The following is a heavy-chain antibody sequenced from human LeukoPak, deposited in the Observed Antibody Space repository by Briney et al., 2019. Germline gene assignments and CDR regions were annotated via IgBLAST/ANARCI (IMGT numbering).Heavy chain of an antibody. Sequence: PGGSLRLSCAASGFTFSSSAMSWVRQAPGKGLEWVSAISNNGGYTYYADSVQGRFTISRDNSKSTLWLQMKSLRAEDPAVYYCAKQLGYCSDGSSSFPYWRQGTLVTVSS. CDR1: GFTFSSSA. CDR2: ISNNGGYT. D-gene: IGHD2-15*01. CDR3: AKQLGYCSDGSSSFPY. V-gene: IGHV3-23*01. J-gene: IGHJ1*01.